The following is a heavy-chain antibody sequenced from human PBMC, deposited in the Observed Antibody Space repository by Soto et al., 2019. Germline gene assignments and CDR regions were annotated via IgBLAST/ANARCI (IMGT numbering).Heavy chain of an antibody. Sequence: QVQLVQSGAEVKKPGASVKVSCKASGYTFTNYGINWVRQAPGQGLEWMGWISASNGNTNYAQRVQGRVIMTTDTSTSTADMELRSLRSDDTAVYYCARSQSGDYEGCGYWGQGTLVTVSS. D-gene: IGHD4-17*01. CDR2: ISASNGNT. CDR1: GYTFTNYG. CDR3: ARSQSGDYEGCGY. V-gene: IGHV1-18*01. J-gene: IGHJ4*02.